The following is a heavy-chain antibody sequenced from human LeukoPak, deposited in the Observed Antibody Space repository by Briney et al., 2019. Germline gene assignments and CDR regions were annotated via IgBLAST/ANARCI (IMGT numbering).Heavy chain of an antibody. D-gene: IGHD3-3*01. CDR2: ISSSSSYI. CDR3: ARDPRESGYFYYYYMDV. Sequence: GGSLRLSCAASGFTFSSYSMNWVRQAPGKGLEWVSSISSSSSYIYYADSVKGRFTISRDNAKNSLYLQMNSLRAEDTAVYYCARDPRESGYFYYYYMDVWGKGTTVTVS. J-gene: IGHJ6*03. V-gene: IGHV3-21*01. CDR1: GFTFSSYS.